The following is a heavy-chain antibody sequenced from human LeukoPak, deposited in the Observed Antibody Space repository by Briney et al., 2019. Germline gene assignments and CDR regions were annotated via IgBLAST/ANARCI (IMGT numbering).Heavy chain of an antibody. CDR3: GTHAGRTGSDD. Sequence: PGGSLRLSCATSGFIFSGYYMSWIRQAPGKGLEWVSYISGSGNDISYADSVEGRFTISRDNAKGSLYLQMNSLRAADTAVYYCGTHAGRTGSDDWGKGTLVTVSS. J-gene: IGHJ4*02. D-gene: IGHD3/OR15-3a*01. CDR1: GFIFSGYY. CDR2: ISGSGNDI. V-gene: IGHV3-11*01.